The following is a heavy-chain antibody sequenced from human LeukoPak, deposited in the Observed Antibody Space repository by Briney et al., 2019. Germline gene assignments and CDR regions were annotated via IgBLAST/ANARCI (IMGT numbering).Heavy chain of an antibody. CDR3: ARGEEGCGSTSCYRGLYYFDY. CDR1: GFTLGDYS. J-gene: IGHJ4*02. V-gene: IGHV3-23*01. Sequence: GGSLRLSCAASGFTLGDYSMSWVRQTPGKGREWVSVTSGSGRITSHAESVKGRFTISRDNSKNAVFLQMNSLRAEDTAIYHCARGEEGCGSTSCYRGLYYFDYWGQGPLVTVSS. CDR2: TSGSGRIT. D-gene: IGHD2-2*01.